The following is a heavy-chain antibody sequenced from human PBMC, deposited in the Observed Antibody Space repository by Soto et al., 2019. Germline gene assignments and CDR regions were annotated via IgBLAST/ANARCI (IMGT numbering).Heavy chain of an antibody. V-gene: IGHV1-3*01. CDR3: ARGVYYYDSSGYYFY. Sequence: ASVKFSCKASGYTFTSYAVHWVRQAPGQRLEWMGWINAGDGNTKYSQKFQGRVTITADESTSTAYMELSSLRSEDTAVYYCARGVYYYDSSGYYFYWGQGTLVTVSS. J-gene: IGHJ4*02. CDR1: GYTFTSYA. D-gene: IGHD3-22*01. CDR2: INAGDGNT.